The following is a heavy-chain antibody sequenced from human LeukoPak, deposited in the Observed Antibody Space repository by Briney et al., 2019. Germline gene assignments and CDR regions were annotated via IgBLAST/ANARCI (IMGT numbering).Heavy chain of an antibody. D-gene: IGHD3-16*01. CDR1: GFNFNSNA. CDR2: ITAPGDAT. Sequence: GGSLRLSCATSGFNFNSNAMIWVRQAPGKGLECVSAITAPGDATYYADSVKGRFTISRDNSKNTLYLQMNSLRAEDTAVYYCARDPHYDYVWGTSYYFDYWGQGTLVTVSS. CDR3: ARDPHYDYVWGTSYYFDY. J-gene: IGHJ4*02. V-gene: IGHV3-23*01.